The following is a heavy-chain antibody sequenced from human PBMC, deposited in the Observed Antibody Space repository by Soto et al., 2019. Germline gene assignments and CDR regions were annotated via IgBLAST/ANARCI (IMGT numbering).Heavy chain of an antibody. CDR2: INSDGSST. D-gene: IGHD6-19*01. Sequence: GGSLRLSCAASGFTFSSYWMHWVRQAPGKGLVWVSRINSDGSSTSYADSVKGRFTISRDNAKNTLYLQMNSLRAEDTAVYYCAKALYSSGWYYDYWGQGTLVTVSS. CDR1: GFTFSSYW. V-gene: IGHV3-74*01. J-gene: IGHJ4*02. CDR3: AKALYSSGWYYDY.